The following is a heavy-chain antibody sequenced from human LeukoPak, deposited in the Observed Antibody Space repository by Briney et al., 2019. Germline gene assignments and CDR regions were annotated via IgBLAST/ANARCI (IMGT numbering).Heavy chain of an antibody. V-gene: IGHV1-46*01. CDR1: GYTFTSYY. CDR2: INPSGGST. D-gene: IGHD5-24*01. J-gene: IGHJ4*02. CDR3: ARDLGDGYFDY. Sequence: ASVKVSCKASGYTFTSYYMHWVRQAPGQGLEWMGIINPSGGSTSYAQKFQGRVTMTRDMSTSTVYMELSSLRSEDTAVYYCARDLGDGYFDYWGQGTLVTVSS.